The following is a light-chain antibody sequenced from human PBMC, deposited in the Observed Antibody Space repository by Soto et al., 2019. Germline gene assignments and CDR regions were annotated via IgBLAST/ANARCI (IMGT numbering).Light chain of an antibody. CDR3: QQYNIWPLT. J-gene: IGKJ4*01. CDR1: QSISGN. V-gene: IGKV3-15*01. CDR2: GAS. Sequence: EIVMTQSPATLSVSPGERATLSCRASQSISGNLAWYQQKPGQAPRLLIYGASTRATGIPARFSGSGSGTEFTLTNSSLQSEDFAVYFCQQYNIWPLTFGGGTKVEIK.